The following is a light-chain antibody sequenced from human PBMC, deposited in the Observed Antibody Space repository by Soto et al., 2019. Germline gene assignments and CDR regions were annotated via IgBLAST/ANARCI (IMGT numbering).Light chain of an antibody. J-gene: IGLJ3*02. CDR3: AASHDSRNGWV. CDR1: SSNIGSNT. CDR2: SSD. Sequence: QSVLTQPPSMSGTPGQRVTISCSGSSSNIGSNTVNWYQQLPGTAPKLLIYSSDQRPSGVPDRVSGSKSGTSASLAISGLQPEDEADYYCAASHDSRNGWVFGGRTKVTVL. V-gene: IGLV1-44*01.